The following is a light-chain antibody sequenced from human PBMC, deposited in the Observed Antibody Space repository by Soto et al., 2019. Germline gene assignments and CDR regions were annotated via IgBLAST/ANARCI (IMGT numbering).Light chain of an antibody. Sequence: EIVMTQSPATLSVSPGDRATLSCRASQSFSSNLAWYQQKPGQAPRLLIYGASTRPTGFPARFSGSGSGTEFTLTISSLQSEDFAVYYCQHYNNWPRTFGQGTKVEIK. V-gene: IGKV3-15*01. CDR2: GAS. CDR3: QHYNNWPRT. CDR1: QSFSSN. J-gene: IGKJ1*01.